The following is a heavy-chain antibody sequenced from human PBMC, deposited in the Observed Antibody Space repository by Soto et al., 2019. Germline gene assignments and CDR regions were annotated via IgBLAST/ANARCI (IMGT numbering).Heavy chain of an antibody. Sequence: PVGPPRLSSAASGFTCRNFVMNWVRQSPGAGLEWLAVIAIDGRNIFYADSVKGRFTISRDDAKNTLYLEMNGLRSEDTAMYYCANDQSSIFRCGYDVGVWRQGTTVTVSS. J-gene: IGHJ6*02. CDR1: GFTCRNFV. V-gene: IGHV3-30*18. CDR3: ANDQSSIFRCGYDVGV. CDR2: IAIDGRNI. D-gene: IGHD3-3*01.